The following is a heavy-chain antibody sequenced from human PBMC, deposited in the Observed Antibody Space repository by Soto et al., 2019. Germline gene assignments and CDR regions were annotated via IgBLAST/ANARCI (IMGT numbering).Heavy chain of an antibody. CDR2: IYYSGST. D-gene: IGHD1-1*01. J-gene: IGHJ6*02. V-gene: IGHV4-31*03. CDR3: ARAREPFYGMDV. Sequence: SGTLSLTCTVSGGSISSGGYYWSWIRQHPGKGLEWIGYIYYSGSTYYNPSLKSRVTISIDTSKNQFSLKLSSVTAADTAVYYCARAREPFYGMDVWGQGTTVTVSS. CDR1: GGSISSGGYY.